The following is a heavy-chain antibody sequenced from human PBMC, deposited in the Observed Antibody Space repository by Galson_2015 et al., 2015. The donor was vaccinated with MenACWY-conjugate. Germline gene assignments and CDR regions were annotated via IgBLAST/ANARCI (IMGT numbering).Heavy chain of an antibody. D-gene: IGHD1-20*01. CDR1: GFTFSGHA. CDR2: ISAGGDTT. J-gene: IGHJ2*01. CDR3: ARGAPGVTVGYWFFYL. Sequence: SLRLSCAASGFTFSGHAMSWVRQSPGKGLEWVSGISAGGDTTDHADSVKGRFTISRGNSRYTLYLQMTSLRPEDTALFYCARGAPGVTVGYWFFYLWGRGSLVSVSS. V-gene: IGHV3-23*01.